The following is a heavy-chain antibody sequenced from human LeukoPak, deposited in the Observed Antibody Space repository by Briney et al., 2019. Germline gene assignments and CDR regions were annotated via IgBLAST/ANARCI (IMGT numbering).Heavy chain of an antibody. CDR1: GYTFTSYD. V-gene: IGHV1-8*01. CDR2: MNPNSGNT. Sequence: ASVKVSCKASGYTFTSYDINWVRQAPGQGLERMGWMNPNSGNTGYAQKFQGRVTMTRNTSISTAYMELSRLRSEDTAVYYCARGYDSSGYYFDYWGQGTLVTVSS. D-gene: IGHD3-22*01. CDR3: ARGYDSSGYYFDY. J-gene: IGHJ4*02.